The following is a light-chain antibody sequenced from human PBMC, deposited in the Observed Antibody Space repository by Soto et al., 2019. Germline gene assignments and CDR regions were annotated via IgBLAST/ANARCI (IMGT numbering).Light chain of an antibody. J-gene: IGKJ5*01. Sequence: DIQMTLYASTLAASVKDRVTITCRASQSLNSLLAWYQQKPGRAPKLLIYAASSLQSGVPSRFSGSGSGTYFTLTISSLQPEDFATYYCLQANTFPITFGQGTRLEI. V-gene: IGKV1-12*01. CDR3: LQANTFPIT. CDR1: QSLNSL. CDR2: AAS.